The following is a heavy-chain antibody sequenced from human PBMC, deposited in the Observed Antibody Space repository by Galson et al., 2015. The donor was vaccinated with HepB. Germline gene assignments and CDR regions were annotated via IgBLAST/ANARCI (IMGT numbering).Heavy chain of an antibody. Sequence: CAISGDSVSSNSAAWNWIRQSPSRGLEWLGRTYYRSKWYNDYAVSVKSRITINPDTSKNQFSLQLNSVTPEDTAVYYCARTYYDFWSGLYYYYGMDVLGQGTTVTVSS. D-gene: IGHD3-3*01. V-gene: IGHV6-1*01. CDR2: TYYRSKWYN. CDR1: GDSVSSNSAA. CDR3: ARTYYDFWSGLYYYYGMDV. J-gene: IGHJ6*02.